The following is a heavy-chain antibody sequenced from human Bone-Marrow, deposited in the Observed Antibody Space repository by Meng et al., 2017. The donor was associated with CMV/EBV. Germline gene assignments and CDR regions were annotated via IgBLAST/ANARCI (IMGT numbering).Heavy chain of an antibody. CDR2: IYPGDSDT. V-gene: IGHV5-51*01. Sequence: KVSCKGSGYSFTSYWIGWVRQMPGKGLEWMGIIYPGDSDTRYSPSFQGQVTISADKSISTAYLQWSSLKASDTAMYYCARQRRFGVVTTLPFDYWGQGTLVTGSS. CDR1: GYSFTSYW. J-gene: IGHJ4*02. D-gene: IGHD3-3*01. CDR3: ARQRRFGVVTTLPFDY.